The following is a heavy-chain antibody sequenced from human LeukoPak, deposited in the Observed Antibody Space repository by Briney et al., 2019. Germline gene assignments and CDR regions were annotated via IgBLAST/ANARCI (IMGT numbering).Heavy chain of an antibody. V-gene: IGHV4-4*07. CDR2: IHNTGST. CDR1: GGSFSGYY. CDR3: ARESDYYGSDSYYYFDY. D-gene: IGHD3-10*01. J-gene: IGHJ4*02. Sequence: SETLSLTCAVYGGSFSGYYWSWIRQPAGKGLEWIGRIHNTGSTNNNPSLKSRVTISVDRSKNQFSLKLSSVTAADTAVYYCARESDYYGSDSYYYFDYWGQGTLVTVSS.